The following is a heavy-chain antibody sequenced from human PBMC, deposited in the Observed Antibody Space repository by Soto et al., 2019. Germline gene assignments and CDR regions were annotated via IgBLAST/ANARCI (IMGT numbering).Heavy chain of an antibody. V-gene: IGHV3-66*01. Sequence: QPGGSLRLSCAASGFTVSSNYMSWVRQAPGKGLEWVSVIYSGGSTYYADSVKGRFTISRDNSKNTLYLQMNSLRAEDTAVYYCARDPYTIFGVAQPYFDYWGQGTLVTVSS. CDR3: ARDPYTIFGVAQPYFDY. CDR1: GFTVSSNY. J-gene: IGHJ4*02. D-gene: IGHD3-3*01. CDR2: IYSGGST.